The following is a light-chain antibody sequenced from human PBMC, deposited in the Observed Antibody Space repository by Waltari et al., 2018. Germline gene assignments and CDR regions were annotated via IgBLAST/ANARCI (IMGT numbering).Light chain of an antibody. CDR3: GTGDKSRSAFWV. CDR2: GKN. Sequence: QSVFPQPSSVSTAPGPKITLSCPGISSTFGNNHVTWSQQFPGAAPILLIYGKNKRPSGIPDRYSGSKSGTSATLGITGLQTGDEADYYCGTGDKSRSAFWVFGGGTKLTVL. V-gene: IGLV1-51*01. CDR1: SSTFGNNH. J-gene: IGLJ3*02.